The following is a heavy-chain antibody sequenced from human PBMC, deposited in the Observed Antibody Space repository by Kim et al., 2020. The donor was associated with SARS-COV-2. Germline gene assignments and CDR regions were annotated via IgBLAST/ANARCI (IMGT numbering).Heavy chain of an antibody. CDR3: AGAGYCSGGSCYLRYYGMDV. D-gene: IGHD2-15*01. CDR2: IIPIFGTA. J-gene: IGHJ6*02. CDR1: GGTFSSYA. Sequence: SVKVSCKASGGTFSSYAISWVRQAPGQGLEWMGGIIPIFGTANYAQKFQGRVTITADESTSTAYMELSSLRSEDTAVYYCAGAGYCSGGSCYLRYYGMDVWGQGTTVTVSS. V-gene: IGHV1-69*13.